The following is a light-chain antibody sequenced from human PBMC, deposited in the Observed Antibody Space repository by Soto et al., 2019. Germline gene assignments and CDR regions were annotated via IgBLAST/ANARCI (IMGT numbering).Light chain of an antibody. CDR3: QKYNTAPLT. Sequence: DTQMTQSPSSLSASVGDRVTITCRASRGLSNFLAWYQQKPGKVPKLLIHAASTLQSGVPSRFSGSGSGTDFTLTINGLQSEDVATYYCQKYNTAPLTFGGGTKVEIK. CDR2: AAS. CDR1: RGLSNF. V-gene: IGKV1-27*01. J-gene: IGKJ4*01.